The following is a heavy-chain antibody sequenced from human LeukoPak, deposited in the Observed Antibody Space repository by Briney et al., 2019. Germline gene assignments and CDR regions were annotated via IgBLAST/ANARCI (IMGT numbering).Heavy chain of an antibody. CDR2: ISAYNGNT. CDR3: ARRYCSSTSCYWNAFDI. D-gene: IGHD2-2*01. Sequence: GASVKVSCKASGYTFTSYGISWVRQAPGQGLEWMGWISAYNGNTNYAQKLQGRVTMTTDTSTSTAYMELRSLRSDDTAVYYCARRYCSSTSCYWNAFDIWGQGTMVTVSS. V-gene: IGHV1-18*01. CDR1: GYTFTSYG. J-gene: IGHJ3*02.